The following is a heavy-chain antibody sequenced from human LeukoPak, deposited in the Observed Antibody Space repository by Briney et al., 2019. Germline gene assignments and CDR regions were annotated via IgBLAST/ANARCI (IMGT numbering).Heavy chain of an antibody. Sequence: ASVKVSCKASGYTFASYFMNWMRQAPGQGPEWMGIINPRGGSTEYSHKFQGRLTMTSDTSTSTAYMEVRSVRSDDTAVYYCASDFSGYCSGGSCYGGNWFDPWGQGTLVTVSS. CDR3: ASDFSGYCSGGSCYGGNWFDP. D-gene: IGHD2-15*01. CDR1: GYTFASYF. J-gene: IGHJ5*02. V-gene: IGHV1-46*01. CDR2: INPRGGST.